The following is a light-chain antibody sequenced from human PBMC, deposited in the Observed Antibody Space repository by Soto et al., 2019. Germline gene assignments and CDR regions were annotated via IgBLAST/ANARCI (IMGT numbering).Light chain of an antibody. CDR2: EIS. V-gene: IGLV2-8*01. CDR1: SSDVGGYNY. J-gene: IGLJ2*01. CDR3: SSYAGSNNLV. Sequence: QSVLTQPPSASGSPGQSVTISCTGTSSDVGGYNYVSWYQQHPGKAPKLMIYEISKRPSGVPDRFSVSKSGNTASLTVSGLQDEDEADYYCSSYAGSNNLVFGGGTKLTVL.